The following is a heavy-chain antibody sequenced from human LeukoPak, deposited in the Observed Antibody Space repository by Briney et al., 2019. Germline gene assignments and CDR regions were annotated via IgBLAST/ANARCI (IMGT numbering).Heavy chain of an antibody. V-gene: IGHV1-8*01. Sequence: ASVKVSCKASGYTFTSYDINWVRQATGQGLEWMRWMNPNSGNTGYAQKFQGRVTMTRNTSISTAYMELSSLRSEDTAVYYCARASYYDSWSGYYTRWFDPWGQGTLVTVSS. CDR1: GYTFTSYD. CDR3: ARASYYDSWSGYYTRWFDP. CDR2: MNPNSGNT. J-gene: IGHJ5*02. D-gene: IGHD3-3*01.